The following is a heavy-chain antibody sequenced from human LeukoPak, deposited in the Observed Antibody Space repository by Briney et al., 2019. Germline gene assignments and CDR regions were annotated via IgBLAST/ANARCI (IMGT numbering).Heavy chain of an antibody. V-gene: IGHV4-30-4*08. Sequence: PSQTLSLTCTVSGASISSGNSYWSWIRQPPGKALEWIGYIYYSGSTYYNPSLKSRVTISVDTSKNQFSLKLSSVTAADTAVYYCARSNCGYDSIPNYMDVWGKGTTVTVSS. CDR1: GASISSGNSY. CDR2: IYYSGST. J-gene: IGHJ6*03. D-gene: IGHD5-12*01. CDR3: ARSNCGYDSIPNYMDV.